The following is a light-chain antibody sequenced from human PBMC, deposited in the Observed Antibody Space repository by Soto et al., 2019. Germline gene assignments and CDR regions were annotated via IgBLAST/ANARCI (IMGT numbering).Light chain of an antibody. CDR3: SSYAGSNSDYV. CDR1: SSEVGGYKY. J-gene: IGLJ1*01. CDR2: EVS. V-gene: IGLV2-8*01. Sequence: QSALTQPPAAPGCAGLSLTISCPGTSSEVGGYKYVSWYQQQPGKVPKLMIYEVSKRPSGVPDRFSGSKSGNTASLTVSGLQAEDEADYYCSSYAGSNSDYVFGTGTKVTVL.